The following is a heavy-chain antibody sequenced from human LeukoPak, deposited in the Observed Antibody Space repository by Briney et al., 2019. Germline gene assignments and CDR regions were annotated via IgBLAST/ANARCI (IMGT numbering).Heavy chain of an antibody. Sequence: GGSLRLSCAASGFTFSDYYMTWVRQAPGKGLEWLSYITNRGDTVFYADSVKGRFTISRDNAKESLYLQMNSLRAEDTALYFCARDKVSVIPALDYWGQGTLVIVSS. CDR2: ITNRGDTV. V-gene: IGHV3-11*04. D-gene: IGHD2/OR15-2a*01. J-gene: IGHJ4*02. CDR3: ARDKVSVIPALDY. CDR1: GFTFSDYY.